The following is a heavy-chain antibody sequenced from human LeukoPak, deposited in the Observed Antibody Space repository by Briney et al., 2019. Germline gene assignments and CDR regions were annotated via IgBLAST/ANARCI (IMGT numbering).Heavy chain of an antibody. CDR1: GDSISSRTSDF. CDR3: ARRNRYCNGGSCAHHHDS. CDR2: TSYIGTT. Sequence: PSETLSLTCTVSGDSISSRTSDFWGWIRQSPGKGLEWIAETSYIGTTFYNPSLESRVSISLDTSKNQFSLKLNAVTAADTALYYCARRNRYCNGGSCAHHHDSWGQGTLVIVSS. J-gene: IGHJ4*02. D-gene: IGHD2-15*01. V-gene: IGHV4-39*07.